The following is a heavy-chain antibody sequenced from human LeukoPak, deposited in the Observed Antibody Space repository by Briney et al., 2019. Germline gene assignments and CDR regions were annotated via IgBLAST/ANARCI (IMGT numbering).Heavy chain of an antibody. D-gene: IGHD5-24*01. Sequence: SQTLSLTCTVSGGSISSGGYYWSWIRQHPGKGLEWIGYIYYSGSTYYNPSLKSRVTISVDTSKNQFSLKLSSVTAADTAVYYCARDVHVETATITAPTWGQGTLVTVSS. CDR3: ARDVHVETATITAPT. V-gene: IGHV4-31*03. J-gene: IGHJ5*02. CDR1: GGSISSGGYY. CDR2: IYYSGST.